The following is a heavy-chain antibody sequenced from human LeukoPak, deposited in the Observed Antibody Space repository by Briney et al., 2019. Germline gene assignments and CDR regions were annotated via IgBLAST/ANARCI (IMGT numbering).Heavy chain of an antibody. V-gene: IGHV4-34*01. CDR3: ARISVGWYPYYFDY. CDR2: INHSGST. CDR1: GGSFSGYY. Sequence: PSETLSLTCAVYGGSFSGYYWSWVRQPPGKGLEWIGEINHSGSTNYNPSLKSRVTISVDTSKNQFSLNLSSVTAADTAVYYCARISVGWYPYYFDYWGQGTLVTVSS. J-gene: IGHJ4*02. D-gene: IGHD6-19*01.